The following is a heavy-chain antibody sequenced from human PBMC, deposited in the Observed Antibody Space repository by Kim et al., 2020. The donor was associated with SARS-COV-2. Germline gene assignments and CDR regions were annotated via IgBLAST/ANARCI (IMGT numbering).Heavy chain of an antibody. Sequence: GGSLRLSCTTSGFSFSDYNMVWIRQAPGKGPEWVSHISKSGSGVYYAVSVKGRFTISRDNAKNSLYLQMNSLRADDTAVYYCAREGHGFYIKWFDPWGQGTMVTVSS. CDR2: ISKSGSGV. J-gene: IGHJ5*02. D-gene: IGHD3-10*01. CDR1: GFSFSDYN. V-gene: IGHV3-11*01. CDR3: AREGHGFYIKWFDP.